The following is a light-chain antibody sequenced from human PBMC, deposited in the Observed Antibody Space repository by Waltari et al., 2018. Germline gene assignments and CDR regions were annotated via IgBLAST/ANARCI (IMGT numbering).Light chain of an antibody. J-gene: IGKJ4*01. V-gene: IGKV1-33*01. CDR2: DAP. Sequence: DLQMTQSPSSLSASVGDRVTITWQASQDISNYLNWFQQKPGKAPNLLIYDAPNLETGVPSRFSGSGSGTDFTFTISSLQPEEIATYYCQDYDNLPPLTFGGGTKVEIK. CDR3: QDYDNLPPLT. CDR1: QDISNY.